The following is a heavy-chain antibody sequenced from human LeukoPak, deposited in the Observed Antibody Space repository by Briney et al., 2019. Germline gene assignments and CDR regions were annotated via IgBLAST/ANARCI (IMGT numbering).Heavy chain of an antibody. Sequence: SETLSLTCAVYGGSFGGYYWSWIRQPPGKGLEWIGEINHSGSTNYNPSLKSRVTISVDTSKNQFSLKLSSVTAADTAVYYCARVNQRGYCSSTSCYTWFDPWGQGTLVTVSS. D-gene: IGHD2-2*02. CDR2: INHSGST. CDR1: GGSFGGYY. V-gene: IGHV4-34*01. CDR3: ARVNQRGYCSSTSCYTWFDP. J-gene: IGHJ5*02.